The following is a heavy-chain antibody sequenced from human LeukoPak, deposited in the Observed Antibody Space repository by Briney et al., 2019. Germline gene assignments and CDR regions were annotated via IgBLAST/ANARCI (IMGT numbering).Heavy chain of an antibody. D-gene: IGHD5-18*01. J-gene: IGHJ3*02. Sequence: SETLSLICTVSGGSISSYYWSWIRQPPGKGLEWIGYIYYSGSTNYNPSLKSRVTISVDTSKNQFSLKLSSVTAADTAVYYCARHGTAMATDAFDIWGQGTMVTVSS. V-gene: IGHV4-59*08. CDR3: ARHGTAMATDAFDI. CDR2: IYYSGST. CDR1: GGSISSYY.